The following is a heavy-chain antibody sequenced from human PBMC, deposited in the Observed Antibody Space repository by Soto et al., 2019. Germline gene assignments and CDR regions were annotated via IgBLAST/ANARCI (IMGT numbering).Heavy chain of an antibody. CDR1: GFTFSSYA. V-gene: IGHV3-23*01. D-gene: IGHD2-15*01. CDR2: ISGSGGST. CDR3: AKDRYGGSFYLCYYDYMDV. Sequence: EVQLLESGGGLVQPGGSLRLSCAASGFTFSSYAMSWVRQAPGKGLEWVSAISGSGGSTYYADSVKGPFTISRDNSNNTLYLQMNSLGAEDTSVYYCAKDRYGGSFYLCYYDYMDVWGKGTTVTVSS. J-gene: IGHJ6*03.